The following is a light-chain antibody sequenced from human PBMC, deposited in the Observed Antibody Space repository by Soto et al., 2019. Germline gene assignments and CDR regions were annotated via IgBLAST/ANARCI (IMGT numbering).Light chain of an antibody. Sequence: IQMTQSPSSLSASLGDRVTITCRASLTITTYLNWYQQRPGKAPKLLMYAATNLQSGVSSRFSGGGSGTHFTLTINMLQPEDFATYFCQQTYSTPWTFGQGTKVDIK. CDR2: AAT. J-gene: IGKJ1*01. V-gene: IGKV1-39*01. CDR3: QQTYSTPWT. CDR1: LTITTY.